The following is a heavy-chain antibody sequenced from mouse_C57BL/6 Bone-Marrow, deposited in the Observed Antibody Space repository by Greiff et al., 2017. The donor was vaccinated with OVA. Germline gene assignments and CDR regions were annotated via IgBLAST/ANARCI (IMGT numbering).Heavy chain of an antibody. Sequence: QVQLQQSGAELVRPGASVTLSCKASGYTFTDYEMHWVKQTPLHGLEWIGAIDPETGGTAYNQKFKGKAILTADKSSSTAYMELRSLTSEDSAVYYCTRWRRENWDWFAYWGQGTLVTVSA. CDR1: GYTFTDYE. J-gene: IGHJ3*01. CDR3: TRWRRENWDWFAY. CDR2: IDPETGGT. D-gene: IGHD4-1*01. V-gene: IGHV1-15*01.